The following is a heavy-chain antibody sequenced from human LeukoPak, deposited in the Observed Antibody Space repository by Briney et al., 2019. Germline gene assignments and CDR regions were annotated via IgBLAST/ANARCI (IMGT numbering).Heavy chain of an antibody. Sequence: GGSLRLSCAASGFTFSNYAMHWVRQAPGKGLEWVAVISYDGSNEYYADSVKGRFTISRDNSKNTLYLQMISLRTEDTAVYYCARGTTAQVVVVAATFPLDYWGQGTLVTVSS. CDR2: ISYDGSNE. V-gene: IGHV3-30-3*01. CDR3: ARGTTAQVVVVAATFPLDY. D-gene: IGHD2-15*01. CDR1: GFTFSNYA. J-gene: IGHJ4*02.